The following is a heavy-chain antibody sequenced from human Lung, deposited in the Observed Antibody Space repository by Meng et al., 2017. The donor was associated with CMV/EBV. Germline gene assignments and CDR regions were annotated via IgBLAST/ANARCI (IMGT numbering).Heavy chain of an antibody. D-gene: IGHD2-21*02. CDR1: GFTFSSYA. Sequence: EVQLVESGXGLVQPGGSLRLSCAASGFTFSSYAMHWVRQTPGKGLEYVSAINTNGGSTYYAKSVKGRFTISRDNSKNTLYLQMGSLRVEDMAVYYCARAICGGDCYFDYWGQGTQVTVSS. V-gene: IGHV3-64*01. CDR2: INTNGGST. CDR3: ARAICGGDCYFDY. J-gene: IGHJ4*02.